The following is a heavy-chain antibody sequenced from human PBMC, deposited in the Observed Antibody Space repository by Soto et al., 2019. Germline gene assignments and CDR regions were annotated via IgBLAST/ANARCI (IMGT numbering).Heavy chain of an antibody. CDR3: ATSLWFGTQPEI. CDR1: GGSFSNNY. CDR2: ISPSGTT. J-gene: IGHJ4*02. V-gene: IGHV4-34*01. Sequence: QVQLQQWGAGLLKPSETLSLTCAVYGGSFSNNYWTWFRQPPGKELEWIGEISPSGTTKYIPSLKSRGTIPVDTSRKQFFLKVTSVSAADTAVYYCATSLWFGTQPEIWGPGTLVTVSS. D-gene: IGHD3-10*01.